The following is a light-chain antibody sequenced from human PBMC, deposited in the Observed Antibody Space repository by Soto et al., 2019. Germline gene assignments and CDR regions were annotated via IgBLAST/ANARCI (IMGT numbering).Light chain of an antibody. CDR3: QQYDTLPT. V-gene: IGKV1-33*01. Sequence: DIQMTQSPSSLSASIGDRVIITCQASQDISTNLNWYQQKAGTAPKLLIYDASTLETGVPSRFSGSGSGTDFTFTITSLQSEDIATYYCQQYDTLPTFSGGTKVEIK. CDR1: QDISTN. J-gene: IGKJ4*01. CDR2: DAS.